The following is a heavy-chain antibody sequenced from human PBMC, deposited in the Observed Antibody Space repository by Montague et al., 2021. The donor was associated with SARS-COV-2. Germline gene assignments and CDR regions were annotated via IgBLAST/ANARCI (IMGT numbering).Heavy chain of an antibody. Sequence: SETLSLTCAVSGGSISSSNWWSWVRQPPGKGLEWIGEIYHSGSTNYNPSLKSRVTISIDKSKNQFSLKLSSVTAADTAVYYCARRYCSSISCPNWFDPWGQGTLVTVSS. CDR3: ARRYCSSISCPNWFDP. CDR2: IYHSGST. V-gene: IGHV4-4*02. D-gene: IGHD2-2*01. J-gene: IGHJ5*02. CDR1: GGSISSSNW.